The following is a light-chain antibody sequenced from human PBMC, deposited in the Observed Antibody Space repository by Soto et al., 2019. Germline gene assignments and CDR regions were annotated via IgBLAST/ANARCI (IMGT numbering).Light chain of an antibody. Sequence: DIQVTQSPSTLSASVGDRVTITCRASQNISPWLAWYQQKPGRAPKVLIYDVSNLESGVPPRFSGSGSGTEFTLTISGLQAEDFATYYCQEYNTYFRTFGQGTKVDIK. CDR3: QEYNTYFRT. J-gene: IGKJ1*01. V-gene: IGKV1-5*01. CDR2: DVS. CDR1: QNISPW.